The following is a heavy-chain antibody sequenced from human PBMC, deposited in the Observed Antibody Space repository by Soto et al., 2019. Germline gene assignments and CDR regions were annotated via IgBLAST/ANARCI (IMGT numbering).Heavy chain of an antibody. J-gene: IGHJ4*02. V-gene: IGHV4-30-4*01. CDR2: IYYSGST. CDR3: ASSLVVPAANFDY. Sequence: QVQLQESGPGLVKPSQTLSLTCTVSGGSISSGDYYWSWIRQPPGKGLEWIGYIYYSGSTYYNPSLKSRVTISLDTTKNQFSLKLSSVTAADTAVYYCASSLVVPAANFDYWGQGTLATVSS. CDR1: GGSISSGDYY. D-gene: IGHD2-2*01.